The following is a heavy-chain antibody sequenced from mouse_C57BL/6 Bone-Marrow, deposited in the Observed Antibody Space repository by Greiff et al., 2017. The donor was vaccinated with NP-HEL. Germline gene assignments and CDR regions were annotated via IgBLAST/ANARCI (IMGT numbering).Heavy chain of an antibody. Sequence: EVQLQQSGPELVKPGASVKISCKASGYTFTDYYMNWVKQSHGKSLEWIGDINPNNGGTSYNQKFKGKATLTVDKSSSTAYMELRSLTSEDSAVYYCAILPRFAYWGQGTLVTVSA. CDR2: INPNNGGT. CDR3: AILPRFAY. J-gene: IGHJ3*01. V-gene: IGHV1-26*01. CDR1: GYTFTDYY. D-gene: IGHD2-10*01.